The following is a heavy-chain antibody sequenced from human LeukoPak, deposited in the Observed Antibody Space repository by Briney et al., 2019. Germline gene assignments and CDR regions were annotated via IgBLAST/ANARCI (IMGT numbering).Heavy chain of an antibody. Sequence: GRSLRLSCAASGFTFSSYAMHWVRQAPGKGLEWVAVISYDGSNKYYADSVKGRFTISRDNAKNSLYLQMNSLRAEDTAVYYCAREAAAYYGMDVWGQGTTVTVSS. J-gene: IGHJ6*02. CDR3: AREAAAYYGMDV. V-gene: IGHV3-30-3*01. D-gene: IGHD6-13*01. CDR1: GFTFSSYA. CDR2: ISYDGSNK.